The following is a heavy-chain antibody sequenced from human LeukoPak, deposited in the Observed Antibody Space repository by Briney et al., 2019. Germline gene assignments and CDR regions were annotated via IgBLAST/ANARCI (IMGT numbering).Heavy chain of an antibody. CDR1: GYTFTSYD. CDR3: ARSMYYYYGSGSYPERFDP. V-gene: IGHV1-8*01. D-gene: IGHD3-10*01. Sequence: ASVKVSCKASGYTFTSYDINWVRQATGQGLEWMGWMNPNSGNTGYAQKFQGRVTMTRNTSISTAYMELSSLRSEDTAVYYCARSMYYYYGSGSYPERFDPWGQGTLVTVSS. J-gene: IGHJ5*02. CDR2: MNPNSGNT.